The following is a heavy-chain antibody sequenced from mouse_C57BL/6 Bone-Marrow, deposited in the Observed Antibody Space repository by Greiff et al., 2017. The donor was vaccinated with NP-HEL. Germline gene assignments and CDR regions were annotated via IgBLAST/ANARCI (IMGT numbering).Heavy chain of an antibody. CDR2: INPSNGGT. D-gene: IGHD3-2*02. V-gene: IGHV1-53*01. J-gene: IGHJ3*01. Sequence: QVQLRQPGTELVKPGASVKLSCKASGYTFTSYWMHWVKQRPGQGLEWIGNINPSNGGTNYNEKFKSKATLTVDKSSSTAYMQLSSLTSEDSAVYYCARSSSSGYRFAYWGQGTLVTVSA. CDR3: ARSSSSGYRFAY. CDR1: GYTFTSYW.